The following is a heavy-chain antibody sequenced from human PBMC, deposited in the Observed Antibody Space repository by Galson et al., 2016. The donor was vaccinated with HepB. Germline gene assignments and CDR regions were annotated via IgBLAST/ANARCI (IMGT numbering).Heavy chain of an antibody. D-gene: IGHD1-26*01. Sequence: QSGAEVKKPGESLRISCKGSGYRFTSYWITWVSQMPGKGLEWMGRIDPSDSHINYNPSFQGQVTISADKSISTAYLQWRSLKASNTAMYYCARRQVMVGSRDWFDPWGQGTLVTVSS. CDR2: IDPSDSHI. V-gene: IGHV5-10-1*04. CDR3: ARRQVMVGSRDWFDP. CDR1: GYRFTSYW. J-gene: IGHJ5*02.